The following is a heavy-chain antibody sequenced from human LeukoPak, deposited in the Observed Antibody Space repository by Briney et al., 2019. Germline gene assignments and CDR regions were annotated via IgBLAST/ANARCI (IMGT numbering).Heavy chain of an antibody. CDR2: INTDTRGT. CDR3: ARAGAYHFDN. D-gene: IGHD3-16*01. CDR1: GFTFTDYW. Sequence: AGESLRLSCAASGFTFTDYWMHWVRQVPGKGLVWVSIINTDTRGTYYADSVKGRFTISRDNAKSILYLQMDSLRAEDTAVYYCARAGAYHFDNWGQGTLVTVSS. J-gene: IGHJ4*02. V-gene: IGHV3-74*01.